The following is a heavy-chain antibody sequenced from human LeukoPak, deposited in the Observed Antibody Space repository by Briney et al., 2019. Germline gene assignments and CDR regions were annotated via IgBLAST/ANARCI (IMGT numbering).Heavy chain of an antibody. CDR3: ARDRSRHYDILTGIYYFDY. CDR1: GGSISSSSYY. J-gene: IGHJ4*02. V-gene: IGHV4-39*07. CDR2: IYYSGST. Sequence: SETLSLTCTVSGGSISSSSYYWDWIRQPPGKGLEWIGSIYYSGSTYYNPSLKSRVTISVDTSKNQFSLKLSSVTAADTAVYYCARDRSRHYDILTGIYYFDYWGQGTLVTVSS. D-gene: IGHD3-9*01.